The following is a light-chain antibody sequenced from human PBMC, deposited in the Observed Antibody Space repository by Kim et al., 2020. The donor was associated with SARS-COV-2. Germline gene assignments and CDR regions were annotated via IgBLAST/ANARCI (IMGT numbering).Light chain of an antibody. CDR2: DVS. J-gene: IGLJ2*01. CDR3: NSYTSSITLVV. V-gene: IGLV2-14*03. Sequence: QSITTACTGTSSDVGAYNSVSWYQQHPGKAPKLMIYDVSNRPSGVSNRFSGSKSGNTASLTISGLQAEDEADYYCNSYTSSITLVVFGGGTQLTVL. CDR1: SSDVGAYNS.